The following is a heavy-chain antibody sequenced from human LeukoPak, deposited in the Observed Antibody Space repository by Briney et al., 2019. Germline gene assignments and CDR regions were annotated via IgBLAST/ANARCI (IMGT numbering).Heavy chain of an antibody. Sequence: PGGSLRLSCAGSGFTPSNCAMSWVRQAPGKGLEWVSGSGSGGSTYYADSVKGRFTISRDNSKSTLYLQMNSLRAEDTAVYYCARDTGPFGAFDIWGQGTMVTVSS. CDR1: GFTPSNCA. CDR2: SGSGGST. J-gene: IGHJ3*02. D-gene: IGHD1-14*01. V-gene: IGHV3-23*01. CDR3: ARDTGPFGAFDI.